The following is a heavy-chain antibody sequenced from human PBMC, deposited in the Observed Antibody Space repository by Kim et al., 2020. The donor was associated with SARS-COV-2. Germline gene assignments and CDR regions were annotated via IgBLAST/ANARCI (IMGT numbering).Heavy chain of an antibody. CDR2: ISAAGGNT. CDR1: GFTFSSYA. Sequence: GGSLRLSCAASGFTFSSYAMSWVRQAPGKGLEWVSAISAAGGNTYYAGSVKGRFTISRDNSKNTLYLQMNSLRAEDTAVYYCAKRPMYSSSWYYFDYWGQGTLVTVSS. J-gene: IGHJ4*02. CDR3: AKRPMYSSSWYYFDY. V-gene: IGHV3-23*01. D-gene: IGHD6-13*01.